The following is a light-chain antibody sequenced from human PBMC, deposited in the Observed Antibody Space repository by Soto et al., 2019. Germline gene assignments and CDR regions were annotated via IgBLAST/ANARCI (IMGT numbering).Light chain of an antibody. V-gene: IGKV1D-16*01. CDR2: DAS. CDR1: QGISSW. J-gene: IGKJ1*01. Sequence: DIQMTQSPSSVSASVGDRVTITCRASQGISSWLAWYQQKPEKAPKLVIYDASSLQSGVPSRFSGSGSGTDFTLTISSLQPEDFAVYYCEQYGSSPGTFGQGTKVDI. CDR3: EQYGSSPGT.